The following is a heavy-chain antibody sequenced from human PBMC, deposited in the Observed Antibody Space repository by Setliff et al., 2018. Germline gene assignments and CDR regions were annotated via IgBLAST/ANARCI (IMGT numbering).Heavy chain of an antibody. CDR2: IYSGGTT. D-gene: IGHD1-1*01. J-gene: IGHJ4*02. CDR3: ARTGTYRYFDY. V-gene: IGHV4-39*01. CDR1: GDSMNSGVYY. Sequence: SETLSLTCKVSGDSMNSGVYYWAWIRQPPGKGLEWIGRIYSGGTTYYNSSLKSRVTISVDTSKSQFSLGLNSVTAADTAVYYCARTGTYRYFDYWGRGTLVTVSS.